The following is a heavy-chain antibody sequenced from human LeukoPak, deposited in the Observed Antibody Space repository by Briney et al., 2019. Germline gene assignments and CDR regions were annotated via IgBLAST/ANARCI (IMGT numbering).Heavy chain of an antibody. D-gene: IGHD3-22*01. J-gene: IGHJ6*04. CDR1: GGSFSGYY. V-gene: IGHV4-34*01. Sequence: SETLSLTCAVYGGSFSGYYWNWIRQPPGKGLEWIGEINHSGSTKYNPTLKSRVTISVDTSKNQLSLKLSSVTAADTAVYYCARDDYYDSSGQSPMDVWGKGTTVTISS. CDR2: INHSGST. CDR3: ARDDYYDSSGQSPMDV.